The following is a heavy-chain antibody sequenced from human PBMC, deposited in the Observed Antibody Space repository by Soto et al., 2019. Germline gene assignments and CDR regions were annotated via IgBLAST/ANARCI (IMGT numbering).Heavy chain of an antibody. J-gene: IGHJ4*02. D-gene: IGHD3-9*01. V-gene: IGHV1-69*13. CDR1: GGTFSSYA. CDR3: AREMDDILTGYYNYYFDY. CDR2: IIPIFGTA. Sequence: SVKVSCKASGGTFSSYATSWVRQAPGQGLEWMGGIIPIFGTANYAQKFQGRVTITADESTSTAYMELSSLRSEDTAVYYCAREMDDILTGYYNYYFDYWGQGTLVTVSS.